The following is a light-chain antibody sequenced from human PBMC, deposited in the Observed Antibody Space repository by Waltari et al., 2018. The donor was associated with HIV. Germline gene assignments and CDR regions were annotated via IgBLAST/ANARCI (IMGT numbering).Light chain of an antibody. CDR3: QQYYSTPYS. J-gene: IGKJ2*03. CDR1: QSVLYSSNNKNY. Sequence: DIVMTQSPDSLAVSLGERATINCKSSQSVLYSSNNKNYLAWYQQQPGQPPKLLIYWASTRESWVPDRFRGSGSGTDFTLTISSLQAEDVAVYYCQQYYSTPYSFGQGTKLEIK. V-gene: IGKV4-1*01. CDR2: WAS.